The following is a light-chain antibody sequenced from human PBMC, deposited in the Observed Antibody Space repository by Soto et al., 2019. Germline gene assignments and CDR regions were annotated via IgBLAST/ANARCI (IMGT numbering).Light chain of an antibody. CDR3: QQYNNWTRT. V-gene: IGKV3-15*01. CDR1: QSITST. Sequence: IVMTQSPATLSVSPVERATLSCVASQSITSTSIAWYQHKPGLAPRLLIYGASTRATGIPARLSGSGYGTELTITINSMKYEDFEVYYCQQYNNWTRTFGHGTKVDIK. J-gene: IGKJ1*01. CDR2: GAS.